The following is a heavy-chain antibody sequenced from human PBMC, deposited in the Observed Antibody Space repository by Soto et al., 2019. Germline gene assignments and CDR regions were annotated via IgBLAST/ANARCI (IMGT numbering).Heavy chain of an antibody. J-gene: IGHJ3*02. CDR1: GYTFTGYY. D-gene: IGHD2-15*01. CDR3: ARVREYCSGGSCGPRTTLQPDDAFDI. V-gene: IGHV1-2*04. CDR2: INPNSGGT. Sequence: GASVKVSCKASGYTFTGYYMHWVRQAPGQGLEWMGWINPNSGGTNYAQKFQGWVTMTRDTSISTAYMELSRLRSDDTAVYYCARVREYCSGGSCGPRTTLQPDDAFDIWGQGTMVTVSS.